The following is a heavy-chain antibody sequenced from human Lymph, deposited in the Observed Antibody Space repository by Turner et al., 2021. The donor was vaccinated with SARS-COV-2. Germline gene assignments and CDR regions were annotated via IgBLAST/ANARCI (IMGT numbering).Heavy chain of an antibody. CDR3: AKDPGYCSGGSCYSRTYFDF. J-gene: IGHJ4*02. CDR2: ISGDGGGT. CDR1: GFTFVDYA. Sequence: EVQLVESGGGVVQPGGSLRPSCAASGFTFVDYAMHWVRQAPGKGLEWVSLISGDGGGTYYADSVKGRFTISRDNSKNSLSLQMNSLRAEDTALYYCAKDPGYCSGGSCYSRTYFDFWGQGTLVTVSA. D-gene: IGHD2-15*01. V-gene: IGHV3-43*02.